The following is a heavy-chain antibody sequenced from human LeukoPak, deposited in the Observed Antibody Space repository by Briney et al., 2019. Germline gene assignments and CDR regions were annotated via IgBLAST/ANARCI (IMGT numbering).Heavy chain of an antibody. CDR2: VNPNSGDT. CDR3: ARGGSIAAAGTRYNWFDP. D-gene: IGHD6-13*01. CDR1: GYTFTGYY. Sequence: GASVKVSCKASGYTFTGYYLHWVRQAPGQGLEWMGCVNPNSGDTNYAQKLQGRVTMTTDTSTSTAYMELRSLRSDDTAVYYCARGGSIAAAGTRYNWFDPWGQGTLVTVSS. J-gene: IGHJ5*02. V-gene: IGHV1-2*02.